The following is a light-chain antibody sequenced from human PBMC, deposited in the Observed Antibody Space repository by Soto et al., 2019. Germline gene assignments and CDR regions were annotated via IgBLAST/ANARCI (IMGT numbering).Light chain of an antibody. Sequence: QSVLTQPPSVSAAPGXXXXXXXSGSSSNIGNNYVSWYQQLPGTAPKLLIYDNNKRPSGIPDRFSGSKSGTSATLGITGLQTGDEADYYCGTWDSSLSYVFGTGTKLTVL. CDR1: SSNIGNNY. V-gene: IGLV1-51*01. CDR2: DNN. J-gene: IGLJ1*01. CDR3: GTWDSSLSYV.